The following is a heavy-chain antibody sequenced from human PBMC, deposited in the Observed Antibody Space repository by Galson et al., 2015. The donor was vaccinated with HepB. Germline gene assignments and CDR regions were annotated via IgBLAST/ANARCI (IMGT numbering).Heavy chain of an antibody. CDR1: GFTFSSYA. V-gene: IGHV3-23*01. J-gene: IGHJ6*02. CDR2: IGSDGSST. D-gene: IGHD3-10*01. CDR3: AKDLGVRGEYYYYGMDV. Sequence: CAASGFTFSSYAMSWVRQAPGKGLEWVSAIGSDGSSTFYADSVKGRSTISRDNSGNTLYLQMNSLRAEDTAIYYCAKDLGVRGEYYYYGMDVWGQGTTVTVSS.